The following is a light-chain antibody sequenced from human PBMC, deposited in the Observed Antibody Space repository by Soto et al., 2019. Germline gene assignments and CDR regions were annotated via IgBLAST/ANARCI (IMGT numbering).Light chain of an antibody. Sequence: DIQMTQSPSSVSASVGDRVTITCRASQGVYSYLAWYQQKPEEAPKSLIYTGSSLQTGVPSRFSGSGSGTDFTLTINNLQPEDFATYYCQQYYNYPYTFGQGTKLEIK. J-gene: IGKJ2*01. V-gene: IGKV1D-16*01. CDR1: QGVYSY. CDR2: TGS. CDR3: QQYYNYPYT.